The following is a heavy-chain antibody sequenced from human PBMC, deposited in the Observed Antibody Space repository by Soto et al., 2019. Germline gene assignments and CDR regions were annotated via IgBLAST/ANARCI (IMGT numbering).Heavy chain of an antibody. J-gene: IGHJ5*02. CDR2: IHFSGTT. CDR1: GGSISSYY. CDR3: ARHKYYGILINNYFDP. D-gene: IGHD3-9*01. Sequence: PSETLSLTCTVSGGSISSYYWGWIRQPPGKGLEWIGTIHFSGTTYYNWSLKSRVTISVDTSRNHFSLHLTSVTAADTAVYYCARHKYYGILINNYFDPWGQGTLVTVSS. V-gene: IGHV4-39*01.